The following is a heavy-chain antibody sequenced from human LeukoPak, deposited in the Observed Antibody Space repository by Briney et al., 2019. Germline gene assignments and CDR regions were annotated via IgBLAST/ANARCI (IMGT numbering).Heavy chain of an antibody. J-gene: IGHJ4*02. CDR1: GYTFTSYS. CDR2: FNPTGGTT. D-gene: IGHD4-11*01. V-gene: IGHV1-46*01. CDR3: ARAGRDSTVDY. Sequence: ASVKVSCKASGYTFTSYSIHWVRQAPGQGLEWMGIFNPTGGTTTYAQKFQGRVTMTRDTSTSTVYMELSSLRSDDTAVYYCARAGRDSTVDYWGQGTLVTVSS.